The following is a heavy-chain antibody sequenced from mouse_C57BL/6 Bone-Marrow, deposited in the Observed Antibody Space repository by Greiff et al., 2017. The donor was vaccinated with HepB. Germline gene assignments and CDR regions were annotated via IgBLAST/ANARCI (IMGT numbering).Heavy chain of an antibody. J-gene: IGHJ2*01. CDR2: ISYDGSN. CDR1: GYSITSGYY. Sequence: VQLQQSGPGLVKPSQSLSLTCSVTGYSITSGYYWNWIRQFPGNKLEWMGYISYDGSNNYNPSLKNRISITRDTSKNQFFLKLNSVTTEDTATYYCARGSYGSFDYWGQGTTLTVSS. V-gene: IGHV3-6*01. D-gene: IGHD1-1*01. CDR3: ARGSYGSFDY.